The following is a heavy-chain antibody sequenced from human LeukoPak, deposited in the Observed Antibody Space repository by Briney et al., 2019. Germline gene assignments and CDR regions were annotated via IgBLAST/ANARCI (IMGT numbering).Heavy chain of an antibody. V-gene: IGHV3-7*01. Sequence: GGSLRLSCAASGFTLSSQWMSWVRQPPGQGPEWVATIKQDGSEKYYVDSVKGRFTISRDNAKNSLYLQMNSLRAEDTAVYYCATSTYYDFWSGGPMDVWGKGTTVTVSS. CDR1: GFTLSSQW. CDR3: ATSTYYDFWSGGPMDV. CDR2: IKQDGSEK. J-gene: IGHJ6*03. D-gene: IGHD3-3*01.